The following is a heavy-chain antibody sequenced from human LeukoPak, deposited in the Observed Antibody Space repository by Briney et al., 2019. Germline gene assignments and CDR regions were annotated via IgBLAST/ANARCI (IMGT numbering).Heavy chain of an antibody. J-gene: IGHJ4*02. CDR1: VFTFSSYS. D-gene: IGHD6-19*01. Sequence: GGSLRLSCAPSVFTFSSYSMNWVRQAPGKGLEWVSYISSSSSTIYYADSVKGRFTISRDNAKNPLYLQMNSLRAEDTAVYYCARRGFVAGLKGFSDYWGQGTLVTVSS. CDR3: ARRGFVAGLKGFSDY. V-gene: IGHV3-48*01. CDR2: ISSSSSTI.